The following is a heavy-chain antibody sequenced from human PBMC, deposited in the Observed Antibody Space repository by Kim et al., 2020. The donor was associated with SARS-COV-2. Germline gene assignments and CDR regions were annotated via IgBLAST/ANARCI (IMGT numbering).Heavy chain of an antibody. J-gene: IGHJ6*01. Sequence: SETLSLTCSVSGASISSSRWSWIRQSADKGLEWIGRIYISGRTNYNPALWSRVTMSIDTSKNQFSLELSSVTAADTAVYDCVRDHTYYDIEGDFFYY. CDR1: GASISSSR. D-gene: IGHD3-16*01. V-gene: IGHV4-4*07. CDR3: VRDHTYYDIEGDFFYY. CDR2: IYISGRT.